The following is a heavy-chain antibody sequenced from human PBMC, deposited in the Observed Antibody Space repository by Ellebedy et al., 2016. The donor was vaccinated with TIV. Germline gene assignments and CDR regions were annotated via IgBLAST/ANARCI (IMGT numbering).Heavy chain of an antibody. CDR2: IGTTGDT. CDR1: GLTFTRYD. Sequence: GESLKISXAASGLTFTRYDMHWVRQATGKGLEWISAIGTTGDTYFSGSVKGRFTVSRENAKNSLYLQMNSLRAGDTAVYYCVRAGNTSNSYFDRWGRGTLVSVSS. J-gene: IGHJ2*01. V-gene: IGHV3-13*01. CDR3: VRAGNTSNSYFDR. D-gene: IGHD3-10*01.